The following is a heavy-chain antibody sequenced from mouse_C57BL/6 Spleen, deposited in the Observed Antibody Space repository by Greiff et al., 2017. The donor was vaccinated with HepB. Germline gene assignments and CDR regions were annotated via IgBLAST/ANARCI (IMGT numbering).Heavy chain of an antibody. CDR2: RSYDGSN. D-gene: IGHD1-1*01. J-gene: IGHJ2*01. CDR3: PRVGSMDY. V-gene: IGHV3-6*01. CDR1: GYSITSGYY. Sequence: EVKLQESGPGLVKPSQSLSLTCSVTGYSITSGYYWNWIRQFPGNKLEWMGYRSYDGSNNYNPSLKNRIAITRDTSKNQFFLKLNSVTTEDTATYYCPRVGSMDYWGQGTTLTVSS.